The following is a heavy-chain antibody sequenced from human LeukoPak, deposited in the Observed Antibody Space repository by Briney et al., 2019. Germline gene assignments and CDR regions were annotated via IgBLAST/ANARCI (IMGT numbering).Heavy chain of an antibody. Sequence: GGSLRLSCAASGFNFSTYAMSWVRQAPGKGLEWVSALRGSGSSPYYADSVKGRFTISRDISKNTLYLQINNLRAGDTAVYYCAKDGYTYGGGYFDYWGQGTLVTVSS. CDR1: GFNFSTYA. V-gene: IGHV3-23*01. CDR2: LRGSGSSP. CDR3: AKDGYTYGGGYFDY. J-gene: IGHJ4*03. D-gene: IGHD5-18*01.